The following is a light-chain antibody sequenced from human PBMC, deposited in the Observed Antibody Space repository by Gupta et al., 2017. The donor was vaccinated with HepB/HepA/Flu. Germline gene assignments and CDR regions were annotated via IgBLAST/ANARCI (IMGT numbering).Light chain of an antibody. CDR1: QLVSSSY. Sequence: IVLTQSPVTLSFSPGERATLSCRASQLVSSSYLAWYQQKPGQAPRLLIYGASSRAAGSPDRFSGGGCGTDFTLTISRREQEDFAVYYCQQDGNSRGFTFGHGTKVDIK. CDR2: GAS. J-gene: IGKJ3*01. V-gene: IGKV3-20*01. CDR3: QQDGNSRGFT.